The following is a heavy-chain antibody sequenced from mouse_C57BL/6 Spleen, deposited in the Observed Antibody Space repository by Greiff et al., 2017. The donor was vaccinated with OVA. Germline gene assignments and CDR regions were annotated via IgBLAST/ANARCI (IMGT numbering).Heavy chain of an antibody. D-gene: IGHD1-1*01. CDR3: ARWGNGSSSCDY. CDR1: GYTFASYG. J-gene: IGHJ2*01. V-gene: IGHV1-81*01. CDR2: IYPRSGNT. Sequence: QVQLQQSGAELARPGASVKLSCKASGYTFASYGISWVKQRTGQGLEWIGEIYPRSGNTYYNEKFKGKATLTADKSSSTAYMELRSLTSEDSAVYFCARWGNGSSSCDYWGQGTTLTVSS.